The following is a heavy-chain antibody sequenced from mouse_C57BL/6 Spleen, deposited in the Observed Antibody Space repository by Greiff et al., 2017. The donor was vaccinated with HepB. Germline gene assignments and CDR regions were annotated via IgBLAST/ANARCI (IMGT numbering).Heavy chain of an antibody. V-gene: IGHV10-1*01. CDR3: VRDYYGSPSFAY. D-gene: IGHD1-1*01. CDR2: IRSKSNNYAT. Sequence: EVQLQESGGGLVQPKGSLKLSCAASGFSFNTYAMNWVRQAPGKGLEWVARIRSKSNNYATYYADSVKDRFTISRDDSESMLYLQMNNLKTEDTAMYYCVRDYYGSPSFAYWGQGTLVTVSA. CDR1: GFSFNTYA. J-gene: IGHJ3*01.